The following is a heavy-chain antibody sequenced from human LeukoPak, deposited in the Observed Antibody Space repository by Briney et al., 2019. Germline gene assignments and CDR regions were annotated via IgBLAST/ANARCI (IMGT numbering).Heavy chain of an antibody. Sequence: ASVKVSCKVSGYTLTELSMHWVRQAPGKGLEWMGGFDPEDDETIYAQKFQGRVTMTEDTSTDTAYMELSSLRSEDTAVYYCATDPQDPDSTMVRGATYYFDYWGQGTLVTVSS. J-gene: IGHJ4*02. CDR3: ATDPQDPDSTMVRGATYYFDY. V-gene: IGHV1-24*01. CDR2: FDPEDDET. CDR1: GYTLTELS. D-gene: IGHD3-10*01.